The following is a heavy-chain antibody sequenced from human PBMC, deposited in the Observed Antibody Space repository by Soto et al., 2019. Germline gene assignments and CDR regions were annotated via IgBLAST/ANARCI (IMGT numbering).Heavy chain of an antibody. D-gene: IGHD3-10*01. J-gene: IGHJ4*02. CDR1: GDSISNGYYT. CDR3: ARGPSGDKVDY. Sequence: QVQLQESGPGLVEPSQTLSLPCTVSGDSISNGYYTWSWIRQPPGKDLEWIGHIYNSVNTYSNPSLKSRVTISADTSKNQFSLKLSSVTAADTAVYYCARGPSGDKVDYWGQGTLVTVSS. V-gene: IGHV4-30-4*01. CDR2: IYNSVNT.